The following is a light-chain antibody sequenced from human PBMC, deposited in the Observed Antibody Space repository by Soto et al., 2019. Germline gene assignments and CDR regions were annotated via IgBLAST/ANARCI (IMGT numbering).Light chain of an antibody. CDR2: NAS. CDR3: QQYHDYSTWT. CDR1: QSIGWY. J-gene: IGKJ1*01. Sequence: DIQLTPSPSTLFAAVGDRVTIACRASQSIGWYLAWYQQKPGKAPKVLIWNASSLHSGVPSRLRGSGSGTEFTLTISSLQPDDLATYYCQQYHDYSTWTFGPGTKVDIK. V-gene: IGKV1-5*01.